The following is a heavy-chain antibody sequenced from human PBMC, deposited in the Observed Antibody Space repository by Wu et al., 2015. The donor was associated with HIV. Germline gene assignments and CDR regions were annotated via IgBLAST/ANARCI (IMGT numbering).Heavy chain of an antibody. CDR1: GYTFTGYY. D-gene: IGHD1-14*01. CDR3: AREPRAAPPNHGDFDYLDS. Sequence: QVQLVQSGAEVKKPGASVKVSCKASGYTFTGYYMHWVRQAPGQGLEWMGWIIPVLGTTNYAQKFQGRVTITADEFTSTAYLEVSSLTSEDTAVYYCAREPRAAPPNHGDFDYLDSWGQGSLVTVSS. J-gene: IGHJ4*02. CDR2: IIPVLGTT. V-gene: IGHV1-69*01.